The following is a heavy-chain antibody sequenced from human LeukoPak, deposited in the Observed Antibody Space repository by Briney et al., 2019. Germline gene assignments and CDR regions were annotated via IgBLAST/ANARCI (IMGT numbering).Heavy chain of an antibody. CDR1: GFTFDDYG. J-gene: IGHJ5*02. V-gene: IGHV3-20*04. CDR2: INWNGGST. Sequence: GGSLRLSCAASGFTFDDYGMSWVRQAPGKGLEWVSGINWNGGSTGYADSVKGRFTISRDNAKNSLYLQMNSPRAEDTALYYCARISSGWYDARFDPWGQGTLVTVSS. CDR3: ARISSGWYDARFDP. D-gene: IGHD6-19*01.